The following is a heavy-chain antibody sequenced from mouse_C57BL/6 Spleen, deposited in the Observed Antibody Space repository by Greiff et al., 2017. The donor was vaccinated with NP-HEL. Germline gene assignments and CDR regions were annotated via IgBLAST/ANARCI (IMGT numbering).Heavy chain of an antibody. D-gene: IGHD2-1*01. J-gene: IGHJ3*01. CDR2: IDPETGGT. Sequence: VKLLESGAELVRPGASVTLSCKASGYTFTDYEMHWVKQTPVHGLEWIGAIDPETGGTAYNQKFKGKAILTADKSSSTAYMELRSLTSEDSAVYYCTRDYGNYEDWFAYWGQGTLVTVSA. V-gene: IGHV1-15*01. CDR1: GYTFTDYE. CDR3: TRDYGNYEDWFAY.